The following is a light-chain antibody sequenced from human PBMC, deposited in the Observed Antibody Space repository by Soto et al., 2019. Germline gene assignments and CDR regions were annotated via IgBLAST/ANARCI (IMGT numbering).Light chain of an antibody. CDR3: QQYGHSYT. J-gene: IGKJ2*01. V-gene: IGKV3-20*01. CDR1: ESVSSSH. Sequence: EIVLTQSPGTLSVSPGERATLSCRASESVSSSHLAWYQHKPGQPPRLLIYDTSSRATGIPDRFSGSGSGTDFTLTINRLESEDFAVYYCQQYGHSYTFGQGTKLEMK. CDR2: DTS.